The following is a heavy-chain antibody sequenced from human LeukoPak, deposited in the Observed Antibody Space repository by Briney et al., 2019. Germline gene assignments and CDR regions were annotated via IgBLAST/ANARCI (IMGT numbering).Heavy chain of an antibody. CDR2: ISYDGSNK. CDR3: ARGVTGTTRRDFDY. Sequence: GGSLRLSCAASGFTFSSYSMNWVRQAPGKGLEWVAVISYDGSNKYYADSVKGRFTISRDSSKNTLYLQMSSLRPEDTAVFYCARGVTGTTRRDFDYWGQGTLVTVSS. J-gene: IGHJ4*02. V-gene: IGHV3-30*03. CDR1: GFTFSSYS. D-gene: IGHD1-1*01.